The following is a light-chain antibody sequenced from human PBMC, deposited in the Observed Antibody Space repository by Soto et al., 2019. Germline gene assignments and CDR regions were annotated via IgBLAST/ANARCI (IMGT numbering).Light chain of an antibody. Sequence: DIQLTQSPSTLSPSVGDRVTITCRATQSISSWLAWYQQKPGKAPNLLIYDASSLHSGVPSRFSGSGSGTDFTLTISRLQPDDFATYYCQQYNRYPITFGQGTRLEIK. J-gene: IGKJ5*01. V-gene: IGKV1-5*01. CDR2: DAS. CDR1: QSISSW. CDR3: QQYNRYPIT.